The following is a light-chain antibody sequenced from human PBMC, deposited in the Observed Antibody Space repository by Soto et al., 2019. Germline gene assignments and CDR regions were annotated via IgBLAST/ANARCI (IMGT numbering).Light chain of an antibody. CDR1: QSVLYSSNNMNN. CDR2: WAS. J-gene: IGKJ4*01. Sequence: DIVMTQSPDSLAVSLGERATINCKSSQSVLYSSNNMNNLAWYQQKPGQPPKLLIYWASTRESGVPDRFSGSGSGTDFTLTISSLQAEDVAVYYCQQYYTTPQTFGGGTKVEIK. V-gene: IGKV4-1*01. CDR3: QQYYTTPQT.